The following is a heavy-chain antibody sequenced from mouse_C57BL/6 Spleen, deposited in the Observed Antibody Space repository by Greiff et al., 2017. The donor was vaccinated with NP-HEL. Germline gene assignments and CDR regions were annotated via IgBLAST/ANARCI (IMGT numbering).Heavy chain of an antibody. Sequence: QVQLQQPGAELVKPGASVQMSCKASGYTFTSYWITWVKQRPGHGLEWIGDLYPGSGSTNYNEKFKSKATLTVAPSSSTAYMQLSSLTSEDSAVYYCAISYYGISPWYFGVWGTGATVTVSS. J-gene: IGHJ1*03. D-gene: IGHD1-1*01. CDR3: AISYYGISPWYFGV. CDR2: LYPGSGST. V-gene: IGHV1-55*01. CDR1: GYTFTSYW.